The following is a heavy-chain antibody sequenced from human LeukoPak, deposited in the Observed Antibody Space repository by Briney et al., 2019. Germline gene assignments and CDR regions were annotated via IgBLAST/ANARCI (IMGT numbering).Heavy chain of an antibody. D-gene: IGHD1-1*01. CDR3: ARDVNCDHYY. CDR2: IYSNGER. CDR1: GFPVSGNY. V-gene: IGHV3-66*01. J-gene: IGHJ4*02. Sequence: PGGSLRLSCAASGFPVSGNYMSWVRQAPGAGLEWVSAIYSNGERYYTDSVKGRFTISRDNSKNTLYLQMNSLRAEDTALYFCARDVNCDHYYWGQGTLVTVSS.